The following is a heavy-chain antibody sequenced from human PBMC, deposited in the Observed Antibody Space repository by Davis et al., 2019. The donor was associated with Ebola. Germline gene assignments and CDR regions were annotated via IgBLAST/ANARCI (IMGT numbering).Heavy chain of an antibody. Sequence: MPSETLSLTCTVSGGSISSSSYYWGWIRQPPGKGLEWIGSIYYSGSTYYNPSLKSRVTISVDTSKNQFSLKLSSVAAADTAVYYCARLGSSWYYFDYWGQGTLVTVSS. CDR2: IYYSGST. J-gene: IGHJ4*02. D-gene: IGHD6-13*01. CDR3: ARLGSSWYYFDY. CDR1: GGSISSSSYY. V-gene: IGHV4-39*01.